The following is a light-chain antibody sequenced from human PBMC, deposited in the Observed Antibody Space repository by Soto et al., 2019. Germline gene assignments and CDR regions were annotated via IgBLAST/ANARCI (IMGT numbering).Light chain of an antibody. CDR2: AAS. CDR3: QQSYSTPPT. J-gene: IGKJ1*01. Sequence: DIQMTQSPSSLSASVGDRVTITCRASQSISSYLNWYQQKPGKAPKLLIYAASSVHSGVPSRFSGSGSGTEFSLTISSLQPEDFATYYCQQSYSTPPTFGQGTKVEIK. CDR1: QSISSY. V-gene: IGKV1-39*01.